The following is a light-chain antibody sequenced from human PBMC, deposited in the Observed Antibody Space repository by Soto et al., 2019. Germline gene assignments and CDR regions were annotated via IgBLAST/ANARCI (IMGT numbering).Light chain of an antibody. J-gene: IGLJ1*01. V-gene: IGLV2-14*03. Sequence: QSVLTQPASVSGSPGQSITVSCTGTSSDVGGYNSVSWYQQHPGKPPKLIIYEVSNRPSGVSDRFSGSKSGNTASLTISGLRAEEEADYYCSSYTSTSSYVFATGTKVTVL. CDR3: SSYTSTSSYV. CDR2: EVS. CDR1: SSDVGGYNS.